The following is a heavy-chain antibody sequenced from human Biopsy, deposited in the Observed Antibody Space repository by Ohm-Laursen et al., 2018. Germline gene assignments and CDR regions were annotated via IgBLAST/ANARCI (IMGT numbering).Heavy chain of an antibody. CDR1: GGSISNNNYY. CDR3: ARDYDTSGYYYVS. D-gene: IGHD3-22*01. Sequence: PSQTLSLTCPVSGGSISNNNYYRGWIRQPPGKGLEWIGSIFYRGSTHYKPSLKSRVNISVDTSKNQFSLKLNSVTAADTAVYYCARDYDTSGYYYVSCGQGTLVTVSS. V-gene: IGHV4-39*01. J-gene: IGHJ5*02. CDR2: IFYRGST.